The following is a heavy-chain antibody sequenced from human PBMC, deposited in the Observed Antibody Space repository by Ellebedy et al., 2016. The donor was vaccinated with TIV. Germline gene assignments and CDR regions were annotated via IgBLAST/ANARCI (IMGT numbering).Heavy chain of an antibody. V-gene: IGHV3-74*01. Sequence: HTGGSLRLSXAASGFTYRNSWMSWVRHTPGRGLEWVSRISDDGSNTHYADSVRGRFTISRNNAKNTLFLQMRSLRADDTAVYFCAREPYYPYYSDYWGQGTLVSVSS. D-gene: IGHD3-22*01. CDR2: ISDDGSNT. CDR1: GFTYRNSW. J-gene: IGHJ4*02. CDR3: AREPYYPYYSDY.